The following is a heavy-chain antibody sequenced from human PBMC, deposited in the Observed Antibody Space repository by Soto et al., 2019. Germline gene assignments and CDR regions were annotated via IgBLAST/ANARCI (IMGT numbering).Heavy chain of an antibody. D-gene: IGHD3-3*01. CDR2: INPNSGGT. J-gene: IGHJ4*02. CDR3: ARLYTGYDFWSGYSGYFDY. V-gene: IGHV1-2*04. CDR1: GYTFTGYY. Sequence: GASVKVSCKASGYTFTGYYTHWVRQAPGQGLEWMGWINPNSGGTNYAQKFQGWVTMTRDTSISTAYMELSRLRSDDTAVYYCARLYTGYDFWSGYSGYFDYWGQGTLVTVSS.